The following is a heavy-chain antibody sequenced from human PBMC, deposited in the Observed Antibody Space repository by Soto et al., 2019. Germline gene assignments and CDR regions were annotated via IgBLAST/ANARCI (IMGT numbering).Heavy chain of an antibody. CDR1: GFSFSTYW. CDR2: IKRDGSEK. J-gene: IGHJ4*02. CDR3: SRDRQKWPTSPLDY. D-gene: IGHD5-12*01. V-gene: IGHV3-7*01. Sequence: PGGSLRLSCAASGFSFSTYWMSWVRQVPGKGLEWVANIKRDGSEKYYVDSVKGRFTISRDNAKNSLYLQMDGLRAEDTAIYYSSRDRQKWPTSPLDYWGPGTLVTVSS.